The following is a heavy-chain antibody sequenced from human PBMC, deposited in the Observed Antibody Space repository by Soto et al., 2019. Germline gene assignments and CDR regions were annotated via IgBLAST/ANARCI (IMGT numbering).Heavy chain of an antibody. CDR3: ARGDWEGTVTYFDY. CDR2: ISYDGSNK. Sequence: QVQLVESGGGVVQPGRSLRLSCAASGFTFSSYAMHWVRQAPGKGLEWVAVISYDGSNKSYADSVKGRFTISRDNSKNTLYLQMNSLRAEDTAVYYCARGDWEGTVTYFDYLGQGTLVTVSS. D-gene: IGHD4-17*01. J-gene: IGHJ4*02. V-gene: IGHV3-30-3*01. CDR1: GFTFSSYA.